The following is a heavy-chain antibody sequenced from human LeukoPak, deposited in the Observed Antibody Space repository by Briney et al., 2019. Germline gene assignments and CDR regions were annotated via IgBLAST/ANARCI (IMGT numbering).Heavy chain of an antibody. CDR3: ASPVHNYYYGMDV. J-gene: IGHJ6*02. V-gene: IGHV5-51*01. Sequence: GESLKISCKGSGYIFTSYWIGWVRQMPGKGLEWMGIIYPGDSDTRYSPSFQGQVTISADKSISTAYLQWSSLKASDTAMYYCASPVHNYYYGMDVWGQGTTVTVSS. CDR2: IYPGDSDT. D-gene: IGHD6-6*01. CDR1: GYIFTSYW.